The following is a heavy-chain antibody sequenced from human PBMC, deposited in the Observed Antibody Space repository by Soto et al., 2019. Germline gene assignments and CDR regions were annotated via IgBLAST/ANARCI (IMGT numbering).Heavy chain of an antibody. J-gene: IGHJ5*02. CDR1: GFTFSSYG. CDR3: ARDGGLAVAGTGWFDP. D-gene: IGHD6-19*01. V-gene: IGHV3-33*01. Sequence: QVQLVESGGGVVQPGRSLRLSCAASGFTFSSYGMHWVRQAPGKGLEWVAVIWYDGSNKYYADSVKGRFTISRDNXKXKLYLQMNSLRAEDTAVYYCARDGGLAVAGTGWFDPWGQGTLVTVSS. CDR2: IWYDGSNK.